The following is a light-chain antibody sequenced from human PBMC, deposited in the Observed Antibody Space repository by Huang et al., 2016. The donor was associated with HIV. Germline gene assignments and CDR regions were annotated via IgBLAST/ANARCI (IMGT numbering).Light chain of an antibody. J-gene: IGKJ3*01. V-gene: IGKV3-15*01. CDR2: GAS. CDR3: QQYNKWPRT. Sequence: EIVMTQSPATLSVSPGERATLSCRASQSVTGNLAWDQHKPGQPPRRLIYGASTRAAGAAARFNASGSGTEFTLTINSLQSEDFAVYYCQQYNKWPRTFGPGTKVDVK. CDR1: QSVTGN.